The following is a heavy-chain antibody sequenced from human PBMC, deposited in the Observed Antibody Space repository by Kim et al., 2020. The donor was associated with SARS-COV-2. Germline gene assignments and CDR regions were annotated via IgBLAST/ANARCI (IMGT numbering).Heavy chain of an antibody. CDR3: AKDQAHYDILNGLDY. CDR2: ISYDGSKT. Sequence: GGSLRLSCATFGFTFSTYAMHWVRQAPGKGLEYVALISYDGSKTYYGDSVKGRFTISRDNSKNTLSLQMNSLRAEDTAVYYCAKDQAHYDILNGLDYWGQGTVVAVSS. CDR1: GFTFSTYA. V-gene: IGHV3-30*18. J-gene: IGHJ4*01. D-gene: IGHD3-9*01.